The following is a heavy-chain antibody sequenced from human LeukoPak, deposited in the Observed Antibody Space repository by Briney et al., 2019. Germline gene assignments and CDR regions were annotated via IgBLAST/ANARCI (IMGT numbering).Heavy chain of an antibody. Sequence: PGGSLRLSCAASGFTFSSYAMHWVRQAPGKGLEYVSAISSNGVSTYYANSVKGRFTISRDNSKNTLYLEMGSLRAEDRAVYYCARDAAYVTFDYWGQGTLVTVSS. V-gene: IGHV3-64*01. CDR3: ARDAAYVTFDY. CDR1: GFTFSSYA. D-gene: IGHD2-21*01. J-gene: IGHJ4*02. CDR2: ISSNGVST.